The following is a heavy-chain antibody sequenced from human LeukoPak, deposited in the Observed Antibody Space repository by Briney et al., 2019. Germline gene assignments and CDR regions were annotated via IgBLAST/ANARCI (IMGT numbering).Heavy chain of an antibody. CDR1: GGTFSSYA. CDR3: ARESGSYEAYFDY. V-gene: IGHV1-69*13. Sequence: ASVKVSCKASGGTFSSYAISWVRQAPGQGLEWMGRIFPIFATANYAQKFQGRVTITADESTSTAYMELSSLRSEDTALYYCARESGSYEAYFDYWGQGTLVTVSS. D-gene: IGHD1-26*01. CDR2: IFPIFATA. J-gene: IGHJ4*02.